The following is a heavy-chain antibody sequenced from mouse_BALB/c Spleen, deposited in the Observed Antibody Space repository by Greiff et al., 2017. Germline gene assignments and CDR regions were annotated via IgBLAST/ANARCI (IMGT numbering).Heavy chain of an antibody. D-gene: IGHD1-2*01. J-gene: IGHJ3*01. CDR3: TRSENPTTAFAY. CDR2: INPNNGGT. V-gene: IGHV1-18*01. CDR1: GYTFTDYN. Sequence: VQLQQSGPELVKPGASVKIPCKASGYTFTDYNMDWVKQSHGKSLEWIGDINPNNGGTNFNEKFKSKATLTVDKSSSTAYMQLSSLTSEDSAVYYCTRSENPTTAFAYWGQGTLVTVSA.